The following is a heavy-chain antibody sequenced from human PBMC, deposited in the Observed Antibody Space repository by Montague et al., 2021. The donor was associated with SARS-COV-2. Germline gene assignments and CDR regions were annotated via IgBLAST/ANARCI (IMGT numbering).Heavy chain of an antibody. CDR1: GGSISGSSYY. CDR3: ARAFTDWLRYYGMDV. V-gene: IGHV4-39*01. Sequence: SETLSLTCTVSGGSISGSSYYWGWIRQPPGKGLEWIGSIYYSGSTXYNPSPKSRVTISVDTSKNQFSLKLSSVTAADTAVYYCARAFTDWLRYYGMDVWGQGTTVTVSS. D-gene: IGHD3-9*01. J-gene: IGHJ6*02. CDR2: IYYSGST.